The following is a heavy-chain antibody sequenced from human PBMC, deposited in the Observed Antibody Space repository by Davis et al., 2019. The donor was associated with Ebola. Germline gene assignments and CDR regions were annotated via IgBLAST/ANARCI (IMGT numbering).Heavy chain of an antibody. CDR1: GFTVSSYY. CDR3: ANFGGRIRWLVLDYYYGMDV. J-gene: IGHJ6*02. CDR2: IYSGGST. V-gene: IGHV3-53*05. Sequence: GESLKISCAASGFTVSSYYMSWVRQAPGKGLEWVSVIYSGGSTYYADSVKGRFTISRDNSKNTLYLQLNSLRAEDTAVYYCANFGGRIRWLVLDYYYGMDVWGQGTTVTVSS. D-gene: IGHD6-19*01.